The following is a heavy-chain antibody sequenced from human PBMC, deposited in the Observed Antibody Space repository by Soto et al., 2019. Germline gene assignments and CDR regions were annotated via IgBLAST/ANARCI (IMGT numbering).Heavy chain of an antibody. CDR1: GFSLSSPAVG. Sequence: QITLKESGPTLVKPTQTLTLTCTFSGFSLSSPAVGVNWIRQPPGKALEWLALIYWEDDTQYSPSLKSRLTITTDTSKPQVVLTLTNMDPADTATFYCAHGSGWLSDYWGQGTLVTVSS. CDR2: IYWEDDT. CDR3: AHGSGWLSDY. J-gene: IGHJ4*02. D-gene: IGHD6-19*01. V-gene: IGHV2-5*02.